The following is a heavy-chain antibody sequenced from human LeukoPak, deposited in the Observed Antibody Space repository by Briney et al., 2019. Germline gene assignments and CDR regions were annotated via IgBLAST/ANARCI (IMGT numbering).Heavy chain of an antibody. CDR2: GYYSGST. Sequence: SETLSLTCTVSGGSISTYYWSWVRQPPGKGLEWIGYGYYSGSTDYIPSLKSRVTMSVDTSKNQFSLRLSSMTAADTAVYYCARGHDYWGQGTLVTVSS. V-gene: IGHV4-59*08. CDR3: ARGHDY. J-gene: IGHJ4*02. CDR1: GGSISTYY.